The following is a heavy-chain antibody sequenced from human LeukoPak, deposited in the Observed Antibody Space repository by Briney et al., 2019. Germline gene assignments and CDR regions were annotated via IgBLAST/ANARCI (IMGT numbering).Heavy chain of an antibody. D-gene: IGHD2-2*01. J-gene: IGHJ4*02. CDR1: GYTFTSYG. CDR3: ARSLRRYCSSTSCSWYFDY. Sequence: ASVKVSCKASGYTFTSYGISWVRQAPGQGLEWVGWISAYNGNTNYAQKLQGRVTMTTDTSTSTAYMELRSLRSDDTAVYYCARSLRRYCSSTSCSWYFDYWGQGTLVTVSS. CDR2: ISAYNGNT. V-gene: IGHV1-18*01.